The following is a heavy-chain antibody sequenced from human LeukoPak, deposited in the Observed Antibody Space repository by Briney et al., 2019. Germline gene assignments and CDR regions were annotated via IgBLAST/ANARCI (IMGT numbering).Heavy chain of an antibody. J-gene: IGHJ4*02. Sequence: PGGSLRLSCAASGFTFSSCAMSWVRQAPGKGLEWVSAISGSGGSTYYADSVKGRFTISRDNSKNTLYLQMNSLRAEDTAVYYCAKDEVIVVVPAAMWYWGQGTLVTVSS. D-gene: IGHD2-2*01. CDR1: GFTFSSCA. V-gene: IGHV3-23*01. CDR2: ISGSGGST. CDR3: AKDEVIVVVPAAMWY.